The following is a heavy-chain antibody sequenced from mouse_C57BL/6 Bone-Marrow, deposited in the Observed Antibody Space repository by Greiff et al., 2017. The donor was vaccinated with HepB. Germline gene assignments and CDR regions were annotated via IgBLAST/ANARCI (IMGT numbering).Heavy chain of an antibody. J-gene: IGHJ2*01. D-gene: IGHD3-3*01. CDR2: IDPETGGT. Sequence: FQLQQSGAELVRPGASVTLSCKASGYTFTDYEMHWVKQTPVHGLEWIGAIDPETGGTAYNQKFKGKAILTADKSSSTAYMELRSLTSEDSAVYYCTRWDSACDFDYWGQGTTLTVSS. CDR3: TRWDSACDFDY. CDR1: GYTFTDYE. V-gene: IGHV1-15*01.